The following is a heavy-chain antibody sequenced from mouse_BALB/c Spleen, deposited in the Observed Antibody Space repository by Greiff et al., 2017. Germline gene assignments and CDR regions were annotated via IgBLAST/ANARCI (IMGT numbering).Heavy chain of an antibody. CDR3: TGAMITTGVYAMDY. CDR2: IYPGNSDT. Sequence: EVQLQQSGTVLARPGASVKMSCKASGYTFTSYWMHWVKQRPGQGLEWIGAIYPGNSDTSYNQKFKGKAKLTAVTSTSTAYMELSSLTNEDSAVYYCTGAMITTGVYAMDYWGQGTSVTVSS. V-gene: IGHV1-5*01. CDR1: GYTFTSYW. D-gene: IGHD2-4*01. J-gene: IGHJ4*01.